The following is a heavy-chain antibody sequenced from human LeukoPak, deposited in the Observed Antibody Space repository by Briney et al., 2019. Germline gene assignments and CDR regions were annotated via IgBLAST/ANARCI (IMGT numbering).Heavy chain of an antibody. D-gene: IGHD1/OR15-1a*01. CDR2: MKQDGSEK. Sequence: GGSLRLSCAASGFTFSNYWMSWVRQAPGKGLEWVANMKQDGSEKCCVDSVKGRFTISRDNANNSLYLQMNSLRAEDTAVYYCASGKQMGYWGQGTLVIVSS. CDR1: GFTFSNYW. J-gene: IGHJ4*02. V-gene: IGHV3-7*05. CDR3: ASGKQMGY.